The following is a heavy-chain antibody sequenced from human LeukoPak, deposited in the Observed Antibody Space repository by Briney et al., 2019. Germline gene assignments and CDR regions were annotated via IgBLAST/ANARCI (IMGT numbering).Heavy chain of an antibody. Sequence: SQTVSLTCTDSGGSIGSGSYYWSWIRQPAGKGLEWIGRIYTSGSTNYNPSLKSRVTISVDTSKNQFSLKLSSVTAADTAVYYCARRFDPWGQGTLVTVSS. CDR3: ARRFDP. CDR2: IYTSGST. CDR1: GGSIGSGSYY. J-gene: IGHJ5*02. V-gene: IGHV4-61*02.